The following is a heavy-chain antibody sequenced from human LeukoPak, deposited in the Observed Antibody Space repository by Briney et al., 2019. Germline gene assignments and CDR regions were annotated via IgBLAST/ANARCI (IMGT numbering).Heavy chain of an antibody. D-gene: IGHD3-10*01. CDR2: IYYSGST. Sequence: SETLSLTCTVSGGSISSGGYSWSWIRQHPGKGLEWIGYIYYSGSTYYNPSLKSRFTISVDTSKNQFSLKLSSVTAADTAVYYCARDVRGSGSLNWFDPWGQGTLVTVSS. CDR1: GGSISSGGYS. CDR3: ARDVRGSGSLNWFDP. V-gene: IGHV4-31*03. J-gene: IGHJ5*02.